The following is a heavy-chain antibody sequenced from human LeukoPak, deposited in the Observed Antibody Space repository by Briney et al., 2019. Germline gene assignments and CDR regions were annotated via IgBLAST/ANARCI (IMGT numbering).Heavy chain of an antibody. J-gene: IGHJ6*02. CDR2: VSSGSSYI. Sequence: GGSLRLSCAASGFTFSSYSMNWVRQAPGKGLEWVSSVSSGSSYIYYADSVKGRFTISRDNAKTSLYLQMNGLRAEDTAVYYCARDRGAYSYYYYGVDVWGQGTTVTVSS. V-gene: IGHV3-21*01. D-gene: IGHD1-1*01. CDR3: ARDRGAYSYYYYGVDV. CDR1: GFTFSSYS.